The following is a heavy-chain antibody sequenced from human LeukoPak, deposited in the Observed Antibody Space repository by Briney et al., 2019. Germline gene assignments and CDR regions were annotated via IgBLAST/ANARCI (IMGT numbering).Heavy chain of an antibody. CDR1: GFTFSSYA. Sequence: PGGSLRLSCAASGFTFSSYAMNWVRQAPGKGLEWVSAISGSGGSTYYADSVKGRFTISRDNSKNTLYLQMNSLRAEDTAVYYCAIGEDRQPYYYYAMDVWGQGTTVTVSS. J-gene: IGHJ6*02. CDR2: ISGSGGST. CDR3: AIGEDRQPYYYYAMDV. V-gene: IGHV3-23*01. D-gene: IGHD4-17*01.